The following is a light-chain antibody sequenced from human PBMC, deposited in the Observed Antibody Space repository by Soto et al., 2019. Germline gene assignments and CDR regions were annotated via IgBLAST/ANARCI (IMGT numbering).Light chain of an antibody. V-gene: IGLV1-51*01. Sequence: QSLLTQPPPVSPTPGHKVTISCSGCSSNIEGNSVSWYQQLPGTAPKLLIYDDNKRPSGIPDRFSGYKSGTSATLGITGFQTGDGVDYYCGAWDSNLSSYVFGTGTKVTVL. CDR2: DDN. J-gene: IGLJ1*01. CDR3: GAWDSNLSSYV. CDR1: SSNIEGNS.